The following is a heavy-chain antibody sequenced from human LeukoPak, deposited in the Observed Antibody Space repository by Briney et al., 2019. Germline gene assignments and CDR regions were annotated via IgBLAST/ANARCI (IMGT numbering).Heavy chain of an antibody. CDR2: IIPIFGTA. V-gene: IGHV1-69*13. J-gene: IGHJ5*02. CDR1: GGTFSSYA. D-gene: IGHD3-3*01. Sequence: SVKVSCTASGGTFSSYAISWVRQAPGQGLEWMGGIIPIFGTANYAQKFQGRVTITADESTSTAYMELSSLRSEDTAVYYCARSRDGNYDFWSGQGSNWFDPWGQGTLVTVSS. CDR3: ARSRDGNYDFWSGQGSNWFDP.